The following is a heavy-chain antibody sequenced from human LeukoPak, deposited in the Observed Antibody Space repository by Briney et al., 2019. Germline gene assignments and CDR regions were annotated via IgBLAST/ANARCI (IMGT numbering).Heavy chain of an antibody. D-gene: IGHD3-3*01. Sequence: SETLSLTCTVSGGSISSYYWSWIRQPPGKGLEWIGYIYYSGSTNYNPSLKSRVTISVDTSKNQFSLKLSSVTAADTAVYYCARSGVLGLRFFMDVWGKGTTVTVSS. CDR1: GGSISSYY. V-gene: IGHV4-59*01. CDR3: ARSGVLGLRFFMDV. CDR2: IYYSGST. J-gene: IGHJ6*04.